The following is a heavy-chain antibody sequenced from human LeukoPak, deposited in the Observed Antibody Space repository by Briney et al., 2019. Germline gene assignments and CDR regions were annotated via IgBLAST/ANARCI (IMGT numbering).Heavy chain of an antibody. CDR2: FDPEDGET. V-gene: IGHV1-24*01. D-gene: IGHD2-2*01. CDR3: ATGSPTQWYQLLPSHDFDY. J-gene: IGHJ4*02. CDR1: GYTLTELS. Sequence: ASVKVSCKVSGYTLTELSMQWVRQAPGKGLERMGRFDPEDGETFYAQKFQGRVTITEDTTTDTAYIELSSLRSEDTAVYYCATGSPTQWYQLLPSHDFDYWGQGTRVSVSS.